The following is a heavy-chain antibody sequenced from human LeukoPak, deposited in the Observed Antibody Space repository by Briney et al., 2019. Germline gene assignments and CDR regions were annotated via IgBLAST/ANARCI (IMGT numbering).Heavy chain of an antibody. CDR2: IYTGGST. V-gene: IGHV3-53*01. Sequence: PGGSLPLSCAVSGLPVRRNYMSWVGQAPGKEVAWVSVIYTGGSTYYADSVKVRFTISRDNSKNTLYLQMNSLRAEDTAVYYCARVRPHPIIDVWGKGTTVTVSS. D-gene: IGHD6-6*01. J-gene: IGHJ6*03. CDR3: ARVRPHPIIDV. CDR1: GLPVRRNY.